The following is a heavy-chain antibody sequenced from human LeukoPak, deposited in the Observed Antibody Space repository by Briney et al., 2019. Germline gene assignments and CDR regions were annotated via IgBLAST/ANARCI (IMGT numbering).Heavy chain of an antibody. CDR1: GYSISSGYY. CDR3: ARLQRGGGLPY. J-gene: IGHJ4*02. V-gene: IGHV4-38-2*02. D-gene: IGHD3-16*01. CDR2: IYNSGST. Sequence: SETLSLTCTVSGYSISSGYYWGWIRQSPGKGLEWIGSIYNSGSTYYNPSLKSRITISVDTSTKQFSLRLRSVTAADTAVYYCARLQRGGGLPYWGQGILVTVSS.